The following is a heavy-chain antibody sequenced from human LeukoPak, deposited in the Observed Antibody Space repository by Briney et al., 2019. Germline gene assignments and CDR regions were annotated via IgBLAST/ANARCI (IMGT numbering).Heavy chain of an antibody. V-gene: IGHV3-23*01. Sequence: GGSLRLTCATSGFTFSSYAMNWVRQAPGKGLEWVSAISGSGGSTYYADSVKGRFTISRDNSKNTLFLQMNSLRAEDTAVYYCAKEMRSYYTSGWYFDLDYWGQGTLVTVSS. CDR3: AKEMRSYYTSGWYFDLDY. CDR1: GFTFSSYA. J-gene: IGHJ4*02. CDR2: ISGSGGST. D-gene: IGHD6-19*01.